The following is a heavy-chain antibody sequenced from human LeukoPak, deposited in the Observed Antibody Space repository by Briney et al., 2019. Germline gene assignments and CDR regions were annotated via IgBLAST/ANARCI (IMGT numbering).Heavy chain of an antibody. CDR1: GFTFSSYS. V-gene: IGHV3-21*01. CDR3: ASGLHYKDAFDI. D-gene: IGHD4-11*01. J-gene: IGHJ3*02. Sequence: GGSLRLSCAASGFTFSSYSMNWVRQAPGKGLEWVSSISSSSSYIYYADSVKGRFTISRDNAKNSRYLQMNSLRAEDTAVYYRASGLHYKDAFDICGQGPMLIVTA. CDR2: ISSSSSYI.